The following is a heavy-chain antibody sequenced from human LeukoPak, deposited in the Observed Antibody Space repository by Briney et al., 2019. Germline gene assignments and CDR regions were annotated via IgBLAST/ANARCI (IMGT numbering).Heavy chain of an antibody. V-gene: IGHV4-59*08. D-gene: IGHD3-10*01. CDR2: IYYSGST. J-gene: IGHJ6*02. CDR3: ASITMVRGVTSYWYYYGMDV. CDR1: GGSISSYY. Sequence: KPSETLSLTCSVSGGSISSYYWSWIRQPPGKGLEWIGYIYYSGSTNYNPSLKSRVTISVDTSKNQFSLILSSVTAADTPVYYCASITMVRGVTSYWYYYGMDVRGQGTTVTVSS.